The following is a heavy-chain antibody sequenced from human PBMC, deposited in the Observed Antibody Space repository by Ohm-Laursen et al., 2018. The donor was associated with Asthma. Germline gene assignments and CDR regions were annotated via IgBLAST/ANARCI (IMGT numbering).Heavy chain of an antibody. V-gene: IGHV1-2*06. D-gene: IGHD3-10*01. CDR3: ATIFASGSHYAY. CDR2: INPNSGDT. Sequence: ASVKVSCKASGYTFADYHMHWVRQAPGQGPEWMGRINPNSGDTKYVQKFQGRVTMTRDTSITTDYMELSRLRSDDTAVYYCATIFASGSHYAYWGQGTLVTVSS. CDR1: GYTFADYH. J-gene: IGHJ4*02.